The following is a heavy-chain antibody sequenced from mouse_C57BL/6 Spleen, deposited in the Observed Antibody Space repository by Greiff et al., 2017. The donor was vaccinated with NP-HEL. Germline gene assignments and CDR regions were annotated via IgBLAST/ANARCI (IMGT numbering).Heavy chain of an antibody. CDR1: GYTFTDYE. J-gene: IGHJ2*01. D-gene: IGHD1-1*01. Sequence: QVQLKESGAELVRPGASVTLSCKASGYTFTDYEMHWVKQTPVHGLEWIGAIDPETGGTAYNQKFKGKAILTADKSSSTAYMELRSLTSEDSAVYYCTRENYGSSPYFDYWGQGTTLTVSS. V-gene: IGHV1-15*01. CDR3: TRENYGSSPYFDY. CDR2: IDPETGGT.